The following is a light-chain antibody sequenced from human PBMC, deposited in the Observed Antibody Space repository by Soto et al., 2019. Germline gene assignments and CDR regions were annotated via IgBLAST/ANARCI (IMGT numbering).Light chain of an antibody. CDR1: QSISSY. CDR2: AAS. Sequence: DIQMTQSPSSLSASVGDRVTITCRASQSISSYLNWYQQKPGKAPKLLIYAASSLQSGVPSRFSGSGSGTDFTLTICSLQPEDFATYYCQQSYRTPPYTFGQGTKLEIK. V-gene: IGKV1-39*01. J-gene: IGKJ2*01. CDR3: QQSYRTPPYT.